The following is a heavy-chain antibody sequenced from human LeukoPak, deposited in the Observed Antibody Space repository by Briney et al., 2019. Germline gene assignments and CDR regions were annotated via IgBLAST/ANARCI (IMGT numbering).Heavy chain of an antibody. CDR2: IGGGDGRS. CDR3: AKDGISSGWYFDH. Sequence: GGSLRLSCAASGFGFSRYAMSWVRQAPGKGLEWVAAIGGGDGRSSYADSVKGRFTISRDNSKNTLYVQMDSLRAEDTAVYYCAKDGISSGWYFDHWGQGALVTVSS. D-gene: IGHD6-19*01. V-gene: IGHV3-23*01. J-gene: IGHJ4*02. CDR1: GFGFSRYA.